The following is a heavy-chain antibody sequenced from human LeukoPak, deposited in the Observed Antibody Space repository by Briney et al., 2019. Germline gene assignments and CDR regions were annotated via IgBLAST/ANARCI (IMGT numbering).Heavy chain of an antibody. CDR1: GYSFTSNW. CDR2: IYPGDSDT. D-gene: IGHD3-10*01. Sequence: GESLKISCKGSGYSFTSNWLGWVRQMPGKGLEWMGIIYPGDSDTRYSPSFQGQVTISADKSISTTYLQWSSLKASDTAIYYCARIYIYGMVFDNWGQGTPVTVSS. CDR3: ARIYIYGMVFDN. V-gene: IGHV5-51*01. J-gene: IGHJ4*02.